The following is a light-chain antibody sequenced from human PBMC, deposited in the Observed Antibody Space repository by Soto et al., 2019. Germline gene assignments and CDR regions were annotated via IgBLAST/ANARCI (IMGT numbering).Light chain of an antibody. CDR1: SSDVGGYNF. V-gene: IGLV2-14*01. J-gene: IGLJ1*01. Sequence: QSVLTQPASVSGSPGQSITVSCIGTSSDVGGYNFVSWYQQHPGKAPKLMIYEVSNRPSGVSNRFSGSKSGNTASLTISGLQAEDEADYYCSSYTNSRTGVFGTGTKVTVL. CDR3: SSYTNSRTGV. CDR2: EVS.